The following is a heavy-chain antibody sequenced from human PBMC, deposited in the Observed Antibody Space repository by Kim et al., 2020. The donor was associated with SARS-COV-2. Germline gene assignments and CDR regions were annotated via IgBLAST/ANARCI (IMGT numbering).Heavy chain of an antibody. J-gene: IGHJ5*02. D-gene: IGHD6-13*01. Sequence: GKGRFAISRNNAKNSLYLKMNGLRAEDTAVYYCARVALGSSSWYWFDPWGQGTLVTVSS. CDR3: ARVALGSSSWYWFDP. V-gene: IGHV3-11*05.